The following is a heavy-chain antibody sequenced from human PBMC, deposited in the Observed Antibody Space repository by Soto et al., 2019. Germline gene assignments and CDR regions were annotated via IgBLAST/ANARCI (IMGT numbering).Heavy chain of an antibody. CDR1: GGSISSCGYY. CDR3: ARVFGFGGMDV. D-gene: IGHD3-10*01. V-gene: IGHV4-31*03. Sequence: TLSLTCTVSGGSISSCGYYWSWIRQHPGKGLEWIGYIYYSGSTYYNPSLKSRVTISVDTSKNQFSLKLSSVTAADTAVYYCARVFGFGGMDVWGQGTTVTVSS. J-gene: IGHJ6*02. CDR2: IYYSGST.